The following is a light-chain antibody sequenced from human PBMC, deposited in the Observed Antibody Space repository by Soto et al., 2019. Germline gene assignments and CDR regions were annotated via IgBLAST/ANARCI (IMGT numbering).Light chain of an antibody. CDR3: QQRSDWLA. CDR1: QSLDSF. V-gene: IGKV3-11*01. J-gene: IGKJ4*01. Sequence: IVLTQSPATLSLSPGDRATLSCRASQSLDSFLAWYQQKPGQSPRLLVFDASNRATGIPARFSGSGSGTDFTLTISGLEPEDFAVYYCQQRSDWLAFGGGTKVEIK. CDR2: DAS.